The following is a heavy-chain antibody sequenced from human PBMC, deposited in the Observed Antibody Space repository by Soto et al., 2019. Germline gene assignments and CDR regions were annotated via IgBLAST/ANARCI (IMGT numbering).Heavy chain of an antibody. Sequence: PGESLKISCKGSGYSFAGYWITWVRQKPGKGLEWMGRIDPSDSQTYYSPSFRGHVTISATKSITTVFLQWSSLRASDPAMYYCARQIYDSDTGPNCQYYFDSWGQGTPVTVSS. D-gene: IGHD3-22*01. CDR3: ARQIYDSDTGPNCQYYFDS. CDR1: GYSFAGYW. J-gene: IGHJ4*02. CDR2: IDPSDSQT. V-gene: IGHV5-10-1*01.